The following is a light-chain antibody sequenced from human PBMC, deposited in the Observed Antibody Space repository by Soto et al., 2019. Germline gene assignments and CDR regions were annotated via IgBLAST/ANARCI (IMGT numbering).Light chain of an antibody. CDR2: DVS. CDR1: LSVSGS. Sequence: EIVLTQSPATLSLSPGERATLSCRASLSVSGSLAWYQQKPGQAPRLLIYDVSNRAAGIPARFSGGGSGTDFTLTITSLASEDFAVYYCQQGGTFGQGTKVDI. J-gene: IGKJ2*01. CDR3: QQGGT. V-gene: IGKV3-11*01.